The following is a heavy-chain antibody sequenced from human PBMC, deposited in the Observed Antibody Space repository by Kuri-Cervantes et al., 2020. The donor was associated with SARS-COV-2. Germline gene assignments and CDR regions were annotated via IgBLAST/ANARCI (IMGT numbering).Heavy chain of an antibody. CDR2: IYHSGST. Sequence: GSLRLSCTVSDGSISNYYWSWIRQPPGKGLEWIGYIYHSGSTNYNPSLNSRVTISIDTSKNQFALRLSTVTAADTAVYSCARGGTYYYDRSGFDWFYPWCQGTLVTVSS. CDR1: DGSISNYY. D-gene: IGHD3-22*01. V-gene: IGHV4-59*12. J-gene: IGHJ5*02. CDR3: ARGGTYYYDRSGFDWFYP.